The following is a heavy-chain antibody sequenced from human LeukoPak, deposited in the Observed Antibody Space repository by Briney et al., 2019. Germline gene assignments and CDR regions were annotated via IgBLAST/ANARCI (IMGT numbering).Heavy chain of an antibody. Sequence: SQTLSLTCTVSGGSISSGGYYWSWIRQHPGKGLEWIGYIYYSGSTYYNPSLKSRVTISVDTSKNQFSLKLSPVTAADTAVYYCARESITMVRGVISDGMDVWGKGTTVTVSS. D-gene: IGHD3-10*01. CDR1: GGSISSGGYY. J-gene: IGHJ6*04. CDR3: ARESITMVRGVISDGMDV. V-gene: IGHV4-31*03. CDR2: IYYSGST.